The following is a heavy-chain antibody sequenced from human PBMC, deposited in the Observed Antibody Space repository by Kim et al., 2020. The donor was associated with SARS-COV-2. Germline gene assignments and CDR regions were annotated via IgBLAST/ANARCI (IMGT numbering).Heavy chain of an antibody. CDR2: ISYDGSNK. CDR3: AKERSGIVVVTGTFDY. J-gene: IGHJ4*02. CDR1: GFTFSSYG. V-gene: IGHV3-30*18. D-gene: IGHD2-21*02. Sequence: GGSLRLSCAASGFTFSSYGMHWVRQAPGKGLEWVAVISYDGSNKYYADSVKGRFTISRDNSKNTLYLQMNSLRAEDTAVYYCAKERSGIVVVTGTFDYWGQGTLVTVSS.